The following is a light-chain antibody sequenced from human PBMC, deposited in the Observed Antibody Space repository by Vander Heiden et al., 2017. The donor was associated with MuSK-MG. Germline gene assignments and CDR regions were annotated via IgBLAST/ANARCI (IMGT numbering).Light chain of an antibody. CDR3: TSYTSSSTVI. CDR2: DVN. CDR1: SSDVGAYDF. Sequence: QSALTQPASVSGSPGPSITISCTGTSSDVGAYDFVSWYQQRPGKAPTLMIYDVNNRPSGLSNRFSGSKSGNTASLTISGLQAEDEADYYCTSYTSSSTVIFGGGTKLTVL. V-gene: IGLV2-14*03. J-gene: IGLJ2*01.